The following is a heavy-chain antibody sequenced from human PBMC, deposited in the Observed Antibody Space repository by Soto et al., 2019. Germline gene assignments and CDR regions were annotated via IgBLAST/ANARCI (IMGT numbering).Heavy chain of an antibody. CDR1: RFIFSSYW. D-gene: IGHD6-19*01. CDR3: AKGYSSGPYYFDY. CDR2: INQDASKK. J-gene: IGHJ4*02. V-gene: IGHV3-7*03. Sequence: PGESLKISCAASRFIFSSYWMSCVRQAPGKGLEWVANINQDASKKDYADSVKGRFTISRDNAKSSLYLQMNSLRAEDTAVYYCAKGYSSGPYYFDYWGQGTLVTVSS.